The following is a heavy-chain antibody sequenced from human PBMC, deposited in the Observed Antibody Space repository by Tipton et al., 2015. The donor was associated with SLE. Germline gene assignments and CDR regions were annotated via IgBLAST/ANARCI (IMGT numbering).Heavy chain of an antibody. V-gene: IGHV4-61*02. CDR1: GGSISSSSYY. Sequence: TLSLTCTVSGGSISSSSYYWSWIRQPAGKGLEWIGRVYTSGNTNYNPSLKSRVTMSVDTSKSQFSLKLTFVSAADTAIYYCARMGLCTTTTCNEGAFDVWGQGSMVTVSS. CDR3: ARMGLCTTTTCNEGAFDV. CDR2: VYTSGNT. J-gene: IGHJ3*01. D-gene: IGHD2-2*01.